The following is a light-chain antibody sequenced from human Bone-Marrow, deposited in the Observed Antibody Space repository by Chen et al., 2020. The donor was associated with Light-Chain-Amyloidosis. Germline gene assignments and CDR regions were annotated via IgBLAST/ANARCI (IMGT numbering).Light chain of an antibody. CDR3: ATWDDSLNGVM. J-gene: IGLJ3*02. Sequence: QSVLTQPPSVSGTPGQRVTISCSGSNSNIGNNAVNWYQQQYPVTAPKLLIYSNNQRPSWVPDRFAGSMSGTSASLAISGLQPEDEAEYYCATWDDSLNGVMFGGGTKLTVL. CDR1: NSNIGNNA. CDR2: SNN. V-gene: IGLV1-44*01.